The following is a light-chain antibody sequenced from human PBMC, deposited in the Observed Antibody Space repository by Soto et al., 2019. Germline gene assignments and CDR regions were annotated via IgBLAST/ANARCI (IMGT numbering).Light chain of an antibody. Sequence: DIQMTQSPSTLSASIGYRFTITCRASQVIRNDLGWYQQKPGKAPKRLIYAAYTLQSGVPSRFSGSGSGTEFTLTISSLQPEDFATYYCQQSFRSPITFGQGTRLEIK. CDR2: AAY. J-gene: IGKJ5*01. V-gene: IGKV1-17*01. CDR1: QVIRND. CDR3: QQSFRSPIT.